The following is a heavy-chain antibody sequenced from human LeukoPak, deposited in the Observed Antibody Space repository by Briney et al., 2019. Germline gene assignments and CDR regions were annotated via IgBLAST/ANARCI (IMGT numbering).Heavy chain of an antibody. CDR1: GFTFTRFW. Sequence: PGGSLRLSCAASGFTFTRFWLTWVRQSPGKGLEWVANINPDGTKTTYVDSVEGRFAISRDNAKNSVFLLMTSLRAKDTAMYYCATAPASVDSSWGQGTLVAVSS. D-gene: IGHD3-3*01. V-gene: IGHV3-7*01. CDR3: ATAPASVDSS. CDR2: INPDGTKT. J-gene: IGHJ5*02.